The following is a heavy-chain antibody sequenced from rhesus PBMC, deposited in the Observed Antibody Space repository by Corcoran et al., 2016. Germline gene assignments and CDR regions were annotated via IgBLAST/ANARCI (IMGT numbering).Heavy chain of an antibody. CDR1: GGSTSDNYH. D-gene: IGHD5-42*01. CDR3: AREGATGNFDY. V-gene: IGHV4S9*01. Sequence: QVQLQESGPGLVKPSATLFLICAVSGGSTSDNYHWNWIRQSPGKGLEWIGNINGNTAHTFYRPSLKSRVTISRAASTNRFFLMLTSVTAADTALYYCAREGATGNFDYWGQGVLVTVSS. CDR2: INGNTAHT. J-gene: IGHJ4*01.